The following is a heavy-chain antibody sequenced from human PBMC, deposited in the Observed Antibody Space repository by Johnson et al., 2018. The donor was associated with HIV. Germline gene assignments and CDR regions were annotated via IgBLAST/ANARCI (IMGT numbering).Heavy chain of an antibody. CDR3: AREGGDGYSPSAFDV. J-gene: IGHJ3*01. V-gene: IGHV3-11*01. CDR1: GFTFSDYY. Sequence: LVESGGGLVKPGGSLRLSCAASGFTFSDYYMSWIRQAPGKGLDWVSYISSTGTTIYYADSVKGRFTISRDNAMKSLYLQMNSLTPEDTAVYYCAREGGDGYSPSAFDVWGQGTMVTVSS. D-gene: IGHD5-24*01. CDR2: ISSTGTTI.